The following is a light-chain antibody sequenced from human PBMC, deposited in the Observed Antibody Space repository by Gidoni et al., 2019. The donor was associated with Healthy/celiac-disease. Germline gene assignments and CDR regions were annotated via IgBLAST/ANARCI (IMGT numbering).Light chain of an antibody. V-gene: IGKV1-39*01. CDR3: QQGYSTLPYT. Sequence: DIQMTQSPSSLSASAGDRVTITCRASQSISSYLNWYQQKTGKDPKLLIFAGSSLQSGVPPRFSGSRAGTDFTISISSLQPEDFATYYYQQGYSTLPYTFGQGTKLEIK. CDR1: QSISSY. J-gene: IGKJ2*01. CDR2: AGS.